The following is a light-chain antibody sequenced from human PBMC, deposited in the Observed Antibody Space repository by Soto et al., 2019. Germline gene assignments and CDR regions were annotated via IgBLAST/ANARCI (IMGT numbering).Light chain of an antibody. CDR3: SSYSSSSTPYL. J-gene: IGLJ1*01. CDR2: DVS. Sequence: QSVLTQPASVSGSPGQSITISCPGTSSDVGGYNYVSWYQQHPGKAPKLMISDVSNRPSGVSNRFSGSKSGNTASLTISGLQAEDEADYYCSSYSSSSTPYLFGSGTKVTVL. CDR1: SSDVGGYNY. V-gene: IGLV2-14*03.